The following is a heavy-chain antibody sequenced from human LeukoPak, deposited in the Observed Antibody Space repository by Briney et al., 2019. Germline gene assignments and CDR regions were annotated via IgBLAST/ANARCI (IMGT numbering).Heavy chain of an antibody. V-gene: IGHV1-8*01. J-gene: IGHJ4*02. CDR1: GYTFTSYD. D-gene: IGHD3-10*01. CDR2: MNPNSGNT. Sequence: GASVKVSCKASGYTFTSYDINRVRQATGQGLEWMGWMNPNSGNTGYAQKFQGRVTMTRNTSISTAYMELSSLRSEDTAVYYCASGGSMVRGVNEDYWGQGTLVTVSS. CDR3: ASGGSMVRGVNEDY.